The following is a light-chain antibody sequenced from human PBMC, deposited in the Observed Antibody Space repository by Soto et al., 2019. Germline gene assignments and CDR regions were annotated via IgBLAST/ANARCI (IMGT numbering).Light chain of an antibody. CDR2: WAS. V-gene: IGKV4-1*01. CDR3: QQYNVWPLT. CDR1: QSVLYSSNNKNY. Sequence: DIVMTQSPDSLAVSLGERATINCKSSQSVLYSSNNKNYLAWYQQKPGQPPKLLIYWASTRATGIPARFSGSGSGTEFTLTISSLQSEDFAVYYCQQYNVWPLTFGGGTKVEFK. J-gene: IGKJ4*01.